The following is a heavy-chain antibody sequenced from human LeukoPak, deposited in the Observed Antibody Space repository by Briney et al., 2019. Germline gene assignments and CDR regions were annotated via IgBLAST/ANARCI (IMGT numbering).Heavy chain of an antibody. CDR3: ASRGGYCSSTSCPLDY. J-gene: IGHJ4*02. V-gene: IGHV3-30-3*01. CDR2: ISYDGTNK. Sequence: GGSLRLSCVASGPNFGSYGMHWVRQAPGKGLEWVSVISYDGTNKVYAESVKGRFTISRDNSKNTLYLQMNSLRAEDTAVYYCASRGGYCSSTSCPLDYWGQGTLVTVSS. D-gene: IGHD2-2*01. CDR1: GPNFGSYG.